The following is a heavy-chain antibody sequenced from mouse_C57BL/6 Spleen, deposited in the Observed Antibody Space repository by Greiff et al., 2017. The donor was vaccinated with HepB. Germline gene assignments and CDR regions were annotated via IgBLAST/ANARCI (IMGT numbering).Heavy chain of an antibody. Sequence: QVQLQQSGAELVKPGASVKMSCKASGYTFTSYWITWVKQRPGQGLEWIGDIYPGSGSTNYNEKFKSKATLTVDTSSSTAYMQLSSLTSEDSAVYYCARWLSGDWYFDVWGTGTTVTVSS. CDR1: GYTFTSYW. CDR3: ARWLSGDWYFDV. CDR2: IYPGSGST. V-gene: IGHV1-55*01. J-gene: IGHJ1*03. D-gene: IGHD2-2*01.